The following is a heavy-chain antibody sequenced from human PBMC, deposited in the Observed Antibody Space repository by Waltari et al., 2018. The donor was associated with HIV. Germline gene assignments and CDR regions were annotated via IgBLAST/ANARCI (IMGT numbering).Heavy chain of an antibody. V-gene: IGHV3-21*01. J-gene: IGHJ4*02. D-gene: IGHD3-16*01. CDR2: ISRDIRYI. CDR1: GLRFTYYS. CDR3: VRGGEGTYGDY. Sequence: DVQLVESGGGLVKPGGSLRLACAGSGLRFTYYSMNWVRQAPGDGPEWVSSISRDIRYIYYASSVKGRFTISRDNARNSLFLQKNSLGADHTAGYYCVRGGEGTYGDYWGQGTLVTVSS.